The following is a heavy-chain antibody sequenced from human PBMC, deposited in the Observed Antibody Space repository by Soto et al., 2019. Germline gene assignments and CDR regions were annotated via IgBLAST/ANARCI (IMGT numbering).Heavy chain of an antibody. Sequence: SVKVSCKASGGTFSSYAISWVRQAPGQGLEWMGGIIPIFGTANYAQKFQGRVTITADESKNTLYLQMNSLRAEDTAVYYCARDRSSGSVDYWGQGTLVTVSS. CDR3: ARDRSSGSVDY. D-gene: IGHD3-22*01. J-gene: IGHJ4*02. CDR1: GGTFSSYA. V-gene: IGHV1-69*13. CDR2: IIPIFGTA.